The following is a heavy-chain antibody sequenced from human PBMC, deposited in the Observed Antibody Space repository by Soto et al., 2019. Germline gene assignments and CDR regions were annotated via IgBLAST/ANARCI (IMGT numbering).Heavy chain of an antibody. V-gene: IGHV4-31*03. CDR2: IYYSGST. CDR1: GGSISSGGYY. CDR3: ARVRPITSCYYCGSYFDY. Sequence: SETLSLTCTVSGGSISSGGYYWSWIRQHPGKGLEWIGYIYYSGSTYYNPSLKSRVTISVDTSKNQFSLKLSSVTAADTAVYYCARVRPITSCYYCGSYFDYWGQGTLVTVSS. J-gene: IGHJ4*02. D-gene: IGHD2-2*01.